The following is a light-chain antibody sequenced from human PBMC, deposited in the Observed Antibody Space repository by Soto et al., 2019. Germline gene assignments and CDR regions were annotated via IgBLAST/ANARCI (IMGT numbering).Light chain of an antibody. J-gene: IGLJ1*01. V-gene: IGLV2-14*01. CDR1: SSYVGGYSY. CDR2: DVS. Sequence: HSVLPQPPSMTLSPGQSIAISFTGTSSYVGGYSYVSWYQQQPGKAPKLVISDVSNRPSGVSDRFSGSKSGNTASLTISGLKTEDEADYYCASYTTSSTYVFGTGTKVTVL. CDR3: ASYTTSSTYV.